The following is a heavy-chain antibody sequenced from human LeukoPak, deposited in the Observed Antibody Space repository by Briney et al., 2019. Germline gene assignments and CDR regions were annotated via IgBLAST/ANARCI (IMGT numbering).Heavy chain of an antibody. V-gene: IGHV4-34*01. CDR1: GGSLSGYY. D-gene: IGHD2-15*01. CDR2: INHSGST. CDR3: ARQSICSATSCYDWFGP. J-gene: IGHJ5*02. Sequence: SETLSLTCAVSGGSLSGYYWSWIRQSPGKGLEWIGEINHSGSTNYNPSLKSRVAISVDTSKNQFSLNLSSVTAADTAVYYCARQSICSATSCYDWFGPWGHGTLVTVSP.